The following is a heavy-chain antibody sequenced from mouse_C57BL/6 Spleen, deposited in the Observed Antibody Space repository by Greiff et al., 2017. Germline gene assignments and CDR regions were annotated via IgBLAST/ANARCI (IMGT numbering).Heavy chain of an antibody. D-gene: IGHD1-1*01. J-gene: IGHJ1*03. CDR3: ARYTTEGYFEV. Sequence: VQLQQSGPVLVKPGASVKMSCKASGYTFTDYYMNWVKQSHGKSLEWIGVINPYNGGTSYNQKFKGKATLTVNKSSSTAYMERNSLTSEDSAVYYCARYTTEGYFEVWGTGTTVTVSS. CDR2: INPYNGGT. V-gene: IGHV1-19*01. CDR1: GYTFTDYY.